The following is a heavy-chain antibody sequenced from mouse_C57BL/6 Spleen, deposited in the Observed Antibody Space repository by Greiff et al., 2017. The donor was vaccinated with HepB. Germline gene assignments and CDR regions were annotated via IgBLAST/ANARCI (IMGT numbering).Heavy chain of an antibody. CDR3: TREGDDYDEAWFAY. D-gene: IGHD2-4*01. J-gene: IGHJ3*01. CDR2: VSSGGDYI. Sequence: EVQLVESGEGLVKPGGSLKLSCAASGFTFSSYAMSWVRQTPEKRLEWVAYVSSGGDYIYYADTVKGRFTISRDNARNTLYLQMSSLKSEDTAMYYCTREGDDYDEAWFAYWGQGTLVTVSA. CDR1: GFTFSSYA. V-gene: IGHV5-9-1*02.